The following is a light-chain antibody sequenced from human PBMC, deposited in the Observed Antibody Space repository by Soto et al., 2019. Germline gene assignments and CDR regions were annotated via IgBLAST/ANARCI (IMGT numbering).Light chain of an antibody. V-gene: IGKV3-20*01. CDR2: GAS. Sequence: EIVLTQSPGTLSLSPGERATLSCRASQSVSSYLAWYQQKPGQAPRLLIYGASRRATGVPDRFSGSGSETDFTLTISGLEPEDFAVYYCQQYGTSPPVTFGQGTKVEIK. J-gene: IGKJ1*01. CDR3: QQYGTSPPVT. CDR1: QSVSSY.